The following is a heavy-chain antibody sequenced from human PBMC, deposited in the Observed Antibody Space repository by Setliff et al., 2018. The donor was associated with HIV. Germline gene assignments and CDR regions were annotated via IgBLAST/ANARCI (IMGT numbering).Heavy chain of an antibody. CDR2: IRYDGSNK. J-gene: IGHJ4*02. CDR3: AKDRYYDSSGSPFDY. D-gene: IGHD3-22*01. V-gene: IGHV3-30*02. CDR1: GFSIGDHY. Sequence: GGSLRLSCVASGFSIGDHYMDWVRQAPGKGLEWVAFIRYDGSNKYYADSVKGRFTISRDNSKNTLYLQMNSLRAEDTAVYYCAKDRYYDSSGSPFDYWGQGTLVTVSS.